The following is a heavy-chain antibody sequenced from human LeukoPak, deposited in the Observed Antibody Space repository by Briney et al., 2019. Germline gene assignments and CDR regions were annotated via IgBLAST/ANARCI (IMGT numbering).Heavy chain of an antibody. D-gene: IGHD2-15*01. CDR3: VRSSTYHLFDD. Sequence: SETLSLTCTVSGGSISSYHWSWIRQPPGRGLEWIGYIYYSGSTNYNPSLKSRVTISVDMSKNQFSLKLSSVTAADTAVYYCVRSSTYHLFDDWGQGTLVTVSS. CDR1: GGSISSYH. CDR2: IYYSGST. V-gene: IGHV4-59*08. J-gene: IGHJ4*02.